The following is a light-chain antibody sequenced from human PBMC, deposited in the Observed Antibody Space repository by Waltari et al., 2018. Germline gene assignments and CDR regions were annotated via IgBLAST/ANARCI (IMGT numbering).Light chain of an antibody. CDR3: APWDNTLSCWV. CDR2: YDD. Sequence: QSVLTQPPSVSEAPRQRVAISCSGSRSNIGNNAVNWYRQVPGKAPKLLIYYDDLLPPGVSDRFSGARSGTSASLAISGLQSEDEGDYCCAPWDNTLSCWVFGGGTRLTVL. J-gene: IGLJ3*02. V-gene: IGLV1-36*01. CDR1: RSNIGNNA.